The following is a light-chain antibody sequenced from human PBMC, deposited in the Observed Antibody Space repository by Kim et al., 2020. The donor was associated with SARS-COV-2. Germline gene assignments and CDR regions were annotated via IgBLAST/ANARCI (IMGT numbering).Light chain of an antibody. V-gene: IGLV3-1*01. CDR3: QAWDSSTVV. CDR1: KLGDKY. Sequence: SYELTQPPSVSVSPGQTASITCSGDKLGDKYACWYQEKPGQSPVLVILQDSKRPSGIPERFSGSNSGNTATLTISGTQAMDEADYYCQAWDSSTVVFGGG. J-gene: IGLJ2*01. CDR2: QDS.